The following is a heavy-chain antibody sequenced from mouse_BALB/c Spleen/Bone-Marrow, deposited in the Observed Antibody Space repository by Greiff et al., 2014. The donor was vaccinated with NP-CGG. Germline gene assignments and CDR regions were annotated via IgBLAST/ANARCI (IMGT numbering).Heavy chain of an antibody. CDR3: ARTTVASRYFDV. D-gene: IGHD1-1*01. CDR2: ISYSGST. V-gene: IGHV3-2*02. CDR1: GYSITSDYA. J-gene: IGHJ1*01. Sequence: EVQLVESGPGLVKPSQSLSPTCTVTGYSITSDYAWNWIRQFPGNKPEWMGYISYSGSTSYNPSLKSRISITRDTSKNQFFLQLNSVTTEDTATYYCARTTVASRYFDVWGAGTTVTVSS.